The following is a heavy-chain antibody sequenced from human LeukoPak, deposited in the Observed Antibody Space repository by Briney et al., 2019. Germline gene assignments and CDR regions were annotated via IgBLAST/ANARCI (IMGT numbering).Heavy chain of an antibody. D-gene: IGHD1-26*01. CDR2: IGGSGENT. J-gene: IGHJ4*02. Sequence: PGGSLRLSCAASGFSFTTYAIGWVRQAPGKGLEWVSTIGGSGENTYYADSVKGRFTISRDTTRNTLYLQMNSLRAEDTAIYYCAKSMYRGNIQRGLIDSWGQGTLVTVSS. CDR3: AKSMYRGNIQRGLIDS. CDR1: GFSFTTYA. V-gene: IGHV3-23*01.